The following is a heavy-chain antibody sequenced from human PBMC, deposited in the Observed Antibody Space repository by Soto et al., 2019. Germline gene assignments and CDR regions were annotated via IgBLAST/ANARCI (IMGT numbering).Heavy chain of an antibody. CDR2: IYYSGST. J-gene: IGHJ6*02. Sequence: PSETLSLTCTVCGGSISSYYWSWIRQPPGKGLEWIGYIYYSGSTNYNPSLKSRVTISVDTSKNQFSLKLSSVTAADTAVYYCARGTIFGVVISTYGMDVWGQGTTVTVSS. CDR1: GGSISSYY. D-gene: IGHD3-3*01. V-gene: IGHV4-59*01. CDR3: ARGTIFGVVISTYGMDV.